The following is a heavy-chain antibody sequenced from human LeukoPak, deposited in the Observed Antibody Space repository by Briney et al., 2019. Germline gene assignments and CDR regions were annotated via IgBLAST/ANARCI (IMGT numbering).Heavy chain of an antibody. J-gene: IGHJ4*02. Sequence: NTSETLSLTCTVSGGSISSSSDYWGWIRQPPGKGLEWIGTIYYSGSTYYNPSLKSRVTISVDTSKNQFSLKLSSVTAADTAVYYCARQPFGVVFPSGIDYWGQGTLVTVSS. V-gene: IGHV4-39*01. CDR3: ARQPFGVVFPSGIDY. CDR2: IYYSGST. CDR1: GGSISSSSDY. D-gene: IGHD3-3*01.